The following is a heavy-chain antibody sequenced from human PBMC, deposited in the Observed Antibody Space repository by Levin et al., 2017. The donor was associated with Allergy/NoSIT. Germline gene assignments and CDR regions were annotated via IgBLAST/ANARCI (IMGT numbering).Heavy chain of an antibody. D-gene: IGHD2-8*01. V-gene: IGHV4-39*07. Sequence: SQTLSLTCTVSGGSITTNSYYWGWIRQPPGKGLEWIGNIYHSGSTYYTPSLRSRVTISVDTSKNQFSLRVNSVTAADTAVYYCARDEMVHEIQYYYGMDVWGQGTTVTVSS. CDR2: IYHSGST. J-gene: IGHJ6*02. CDR1: GGSITTNSYY. CDR3: ARDEMVHEIQYYYGMDV.